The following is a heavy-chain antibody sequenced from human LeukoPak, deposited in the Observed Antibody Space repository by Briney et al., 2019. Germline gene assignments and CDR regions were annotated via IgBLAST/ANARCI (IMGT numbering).Heavy chain of an antibody. D-gene: IGHD2-15*01. CDR1: GISFRSYG. CDR3: VVTATYKFDY. J-gene: IGHJ4*02. V-gene: IGHV3-30*02. Sequence: GGSLRLSCAASGISFRSYGMHWVRQAPGKGLEWVTFIWYDASNKYYAESVKGRFTISRDNSKNTLYLQMNSLRAEDSAVYYCVVTATYKFDYWGQGTLVTVSS. CDR2: IWYDASNK.